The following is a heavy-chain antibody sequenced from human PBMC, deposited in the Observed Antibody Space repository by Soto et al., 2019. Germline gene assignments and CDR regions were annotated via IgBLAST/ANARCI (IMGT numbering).Heavy chain of an antibody. D-gene: IGHD3-22*01. J-gene: IGHJ4*02. CDR3: ARDPYYYDSSGYPVD. CDR1: GFTFSSYS. Sequence: FLRLSCAASGFTFSSYSMNWVRQAPGKGLEWVSSISSSSSYIYYADSVKGRFTISRDNAKNSLYLQMNSLRAEDTAVYYCARDPYYYDSSGYPVDWGQGTLVTVSS. CDR2: ISSSSSYI. V-gene: IGHV3-21*01.